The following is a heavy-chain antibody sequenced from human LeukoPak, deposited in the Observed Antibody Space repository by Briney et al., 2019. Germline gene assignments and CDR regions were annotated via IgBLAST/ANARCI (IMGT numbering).Heavy chain of an antibody. CDR1: GFTFSSYA. J-gene: IGHJ4*02. V-gene: IGHV3-23*01. D-gene: IGHD3-22*01. CDR3: ARDRGRYYDSRGFYWGHYFDS. CDR2: ISGSGGST. Sequence: GGSLRLSCAASGFTFSSYAMSWVRQAPVKGLEWVSAISGSGGSTYYADSVKGRFTISRDNSKNTLYLQMNSLRAEDTAVYYCARDRGRYYDSRGFYWGHYFDSWGQGILVTVST.